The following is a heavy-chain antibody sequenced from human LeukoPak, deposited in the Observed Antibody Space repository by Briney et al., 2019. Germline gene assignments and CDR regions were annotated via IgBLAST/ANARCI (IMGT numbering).Heavy chain of an antibody. D-gene: IGHD3-22*01. CDR2: ISGSGGST. CDR1: GFTFSSYA. V-gene: IGHV3-23*01. J-gene: IGHJ4*02. Sequence: GGSLRLSCAASGFTFSSYAMSWVRQAPGKGLEWVSAISGSGGSTYYADSVKGRFTISRDNSKNTLYLQMNSLRAEDTAVYYCARGLVNYYDSSGYYSDYWGQGTLVTVSS. CDR3: ARGLVNYYDSSGYYSDY.